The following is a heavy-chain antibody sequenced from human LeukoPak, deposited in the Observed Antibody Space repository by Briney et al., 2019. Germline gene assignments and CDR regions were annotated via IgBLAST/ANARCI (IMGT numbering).Heavy chain of an antibody. CDR2: IYYSGST. CDR1: GGSISSSSYY. Sequence: SETLSLTCTVSGGSISSSSYYWGWIRQPPGKGLEWIGSIYYSGSTYYNPSLKSRVTISVDTSKNQFSLKLSSVTAADTAVYYCARVQRWELLSAAYYFDYLGQGTLVTVSS. V-gene: IGHV4-39*01. D-gene: IGHD1-26*01. J-gene: IGHJ4*02. CDR3: ARVQRWELLSAAYYFDY.